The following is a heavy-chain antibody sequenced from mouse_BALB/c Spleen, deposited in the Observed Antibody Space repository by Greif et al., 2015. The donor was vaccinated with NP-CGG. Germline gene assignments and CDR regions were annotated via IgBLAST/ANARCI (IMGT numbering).Heavy chain of an antibody. Sequence: VQLQESGAELVKPGASVKLSCKASGYTFTSYWMHWVKQRPGQGLEWIGEINPSNGRTNYNEKFKSKATLTVDKSSSTAYMQLSSLTSEDSAVYYCARGGKYGYDAGYYAMDYWGQGTSVTVSS. V-gene: IGHV1S81*02. CDR3: ARGGKYGYDAGYYAMDY. D-gene: IGHD2-2*01. J-gene: IGHJ4*01. CDR2: INPSNGRT. CDR1: GYTFTSYW.